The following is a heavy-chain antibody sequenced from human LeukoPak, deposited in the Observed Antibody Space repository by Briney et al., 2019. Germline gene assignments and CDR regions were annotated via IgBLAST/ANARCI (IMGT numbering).Heavy chain of an antibody. J-gene: IGHJ4*02. CDR1: GYIFISYP. Sequence: AAVKVSCKSAGYIFISYPVHWVRHTPGQGRGWAGLITPKTVGTNYAEKSRGRVTMTRNTSINTAYLELISLRSDATAVYYCSSVLNPIPFWGQGTPVTVSS. CDR3: SSVLNPIPF. V-gene: IGHV1-2*06. D-gene: IGHD2-21*01. CDR2: ITPKTVGT.